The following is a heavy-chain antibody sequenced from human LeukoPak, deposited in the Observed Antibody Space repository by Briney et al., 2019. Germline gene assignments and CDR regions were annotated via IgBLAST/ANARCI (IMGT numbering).Heavy chain of an antibody. D-gene: IGHD2-2*01. Sequence: GASVKVSCKASGYTFTGYYMHWVRQAPGQGLEWMGWINPNSGGTNYAQKFQGRVTMTRDTSISTAYMELSRLRSDDTAVYYCARAPLIVVVALDYWGQGTLVTVSS. CDR1: GYTFTGYY. J-gene: IGHJ4*02. CDR3: ARAPLIVVVALDY. V-gene: IGHV1-2*02. CDR2: INPNSGGT.